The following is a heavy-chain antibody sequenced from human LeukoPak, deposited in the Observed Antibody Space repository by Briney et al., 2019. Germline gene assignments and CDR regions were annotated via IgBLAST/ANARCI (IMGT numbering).Heavy chain of an antibody. CDR3: AKSSPRHYCDSSGYNY. Sequence: GGSLRLSCAASGFTFSSYAMSWVRQAPGKGLEWVSAISGSGGSTYYADSVKGRFTISRDNSKNTLYLQMNSLRAEDTAVYYCAKSSPRHYCDSSGYNYWGQGTLVTVSS. J-gene: IGHJ4*02. V-gene: IGHV3-23*01. D-gene: IGHD3-22*01. CDR2: ISGSGGST. CDR1: GFTFSSYA.